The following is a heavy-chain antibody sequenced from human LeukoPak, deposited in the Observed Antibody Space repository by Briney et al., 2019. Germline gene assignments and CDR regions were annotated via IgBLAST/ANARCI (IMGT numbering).Heavy chain of an antibody. CDR1: GCTFTSYG. Sequence: GASVKVSCKASGCTFTSYGISWVRQAPGQGLEWMGGFDPEDGETIYAQKFQGRVTMTEDTSADTAYMELSSLRSEDTVVYYCASLFIAVANFDYWGQGTLVTVSS. CDR3: ASLFIAVANFDY. D-gene: IGHD6-19*01. CDR2: FDPEDGET. V-gene: IGHV1-24*01. J-gene: IGHJ4*02.